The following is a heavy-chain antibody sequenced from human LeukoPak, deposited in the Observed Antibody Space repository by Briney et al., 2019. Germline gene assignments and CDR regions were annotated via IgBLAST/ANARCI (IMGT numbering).Heavy chain of an antibody. CDR2: INPNSGDT. Sequence: GASVKVSCKASGYTFTDYYMHWVRQAPGQGFEWMGWINPNSGDTNYAQKFQGRVTMTRDTSISTAHMELSRLRSDDTAVYYCARANFLYCSSTTCLFDYWGQGNLVIVSS. J-gene: IGHJ4*02. V-gene: IGHV1-2*02. D-gene: IGHD2-2*01. CDR1: GYTFTDYY. CDR3: ARANFLYCSSTTCLFDY.